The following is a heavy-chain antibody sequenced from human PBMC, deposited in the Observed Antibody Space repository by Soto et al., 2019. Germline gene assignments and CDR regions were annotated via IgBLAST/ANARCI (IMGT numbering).Heavy chain of an antibody. J-gene: IGHJ4*02. D-gene: IGHD3-22*01. CDR3: ATGLAHSSNYC. CDR2: IKSIADGGTT. CDR1: GFILTKAW. Sequence: GGSLPLSCAASGFILTKAWMTWVRQAPGKGLEWVGRIKSIADGGTTDFAAPVKDRFTISRDDSKNTLYLQMNSLRTEDTAVYFCATGLAHSSNYCWGQGTLVTVSS. V-gene: IGHV3-15*07.